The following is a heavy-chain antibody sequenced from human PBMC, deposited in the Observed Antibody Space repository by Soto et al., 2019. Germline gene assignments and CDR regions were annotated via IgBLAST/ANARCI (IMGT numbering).Heavy chain of an antibody. CDR1: GFTFDDYG. Sequence: GGSLRLSCAASGFTFDDYGMSWVRQAPGKGLEWVSGINWNGGSTGYADSVKGRFTISRDNAKNSLYLQMNSLRAEDTALYHCARARYCSSTSCYGWFDPWGQGTLVTVSS. J-gene: IGHJ5*02. D-gene: IGHD2-2*01. CDR2: INWNGGST. V-gene: IGHV3-20*01. CDR3: ARARYCSSTSCYGWFDP.